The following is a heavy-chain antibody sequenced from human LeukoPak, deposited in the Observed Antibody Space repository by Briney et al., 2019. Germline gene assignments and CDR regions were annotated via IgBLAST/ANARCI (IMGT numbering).Heavy chain of an antibody. D-gene: IGHD6-25*01. CDR1: GGSFSGYY. Sequence: SETLSLTCAVYGGSFSGYYWSWLRQPPGKGLEWIGEINHSGSTNYNPSLKSRVTISVDTSKNQFSLKLSSVTAADTAVYYCARVPRQPRYFDYWGQGTLVTVSS. J-gene: IGHJ4*02. CDR3: ARVPRQPRYFDY. CDR2: INHSGST. V-gene: IGHV4-34*01.